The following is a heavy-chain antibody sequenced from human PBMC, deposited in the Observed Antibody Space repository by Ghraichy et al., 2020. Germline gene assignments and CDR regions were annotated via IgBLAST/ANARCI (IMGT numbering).Heavy chain of an antibody. CDR2: IWYDGSNK. Sequence: GGSLRLSCAASGFTFSSYGMHWVRQAPGKGLEWVAVIWYDGSNKYYADSVKGRFTISRDNSKNTLYLQMNSLRAEDTAVYYCARDPYCTNGVCYTAWFDYWGQGTLVTVSS. D-gene: IGHD2-8*01. J-gene: IGHJ4*02. CDR1: GFTFSSYG. V-gene: IGHV3-33*01. CDR3: ARDPYCTNGVCYTAWFDY.